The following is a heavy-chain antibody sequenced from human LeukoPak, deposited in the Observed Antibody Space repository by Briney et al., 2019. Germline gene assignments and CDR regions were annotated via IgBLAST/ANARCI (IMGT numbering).Heavy chain of an antibody. V-gene: IGHV1-3*01. J-gene: IGHJ6*04. CDR1: GYTFTSYA. CDR3: ASGYLAATDYYYYGMDV. CDR2: INAGNGNT. Sequence: ASVKVSCKASGYTFTSYAMHWVRQAPGQRLEWMGWINAGNGNTKYSQKFQGRVTITRDTSASTAYMELSSLRSEDTAVYYCASGYLAATDYYYYGMDVRGKGTTVTVSS. D-gene: IGHD6-25*01.